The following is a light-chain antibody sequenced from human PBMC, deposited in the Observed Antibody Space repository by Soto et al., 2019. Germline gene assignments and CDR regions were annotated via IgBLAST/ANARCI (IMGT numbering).Light chain of an antibody. CDR2: GAS. CDR3: QQYNKWTPKWK. Sequence: EIVMTQSPATLSVSPGERATLSCRASQSVSSNLAWYQQKPGQAPRLLIYGASTRATGIPARFSGSGSGTESTLTIRRLQSEDFAVYYCQQYNKWTPKWKVGQGTEVDIX. J-gene: IGKJ1*01. V-gene: IGKV3-15*01. CDR1: QSVSSN.